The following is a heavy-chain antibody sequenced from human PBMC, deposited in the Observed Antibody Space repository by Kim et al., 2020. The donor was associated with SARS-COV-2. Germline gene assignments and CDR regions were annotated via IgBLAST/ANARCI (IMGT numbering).Heavy chain of an antibody. V-gene: IGHV3-7*01. Sequence: GGSLRLSCAASGFTFSSYWMSWVRQAPGKGLEWVANIKEDGANKYYVDSVTGRFTISRDNTKSSLYLQVDSLRAEDTAVYYCARSTSSGWWDLFDLWGQGTLVTVSS. J-gene: IGHJ4*02. CDR3: ARSTSSGWWDLFDL. CDR2: IKEDGANK. CDR1: GFTFSSYW. D-gene: IGHD6-19*01.